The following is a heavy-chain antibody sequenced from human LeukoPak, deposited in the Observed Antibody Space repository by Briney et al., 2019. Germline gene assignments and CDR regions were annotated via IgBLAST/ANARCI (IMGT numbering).Heavy chain of an antibody. V-gene: IGHV3-7*01. CDR1: GFTFSSYW. J-gene: IGHJ3*02. CDR3: ARDRKRDYGGKRGAFDI. D-gene: IGHD4-23*01. CDR2: IKQDGSAK. Sequence: GGSLRLSCAASGFTFSSYWMSWVRQAPGKGLEWVANIKQDGSAKYYVDSVKGRFTISRDNAKNSLYLQMNSLRAEDTAVYYCARDRKRDYGGKRGAFDIWGQGTMVTVSS.